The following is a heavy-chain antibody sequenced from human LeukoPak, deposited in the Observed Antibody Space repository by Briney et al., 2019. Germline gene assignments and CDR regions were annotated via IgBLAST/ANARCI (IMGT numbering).Heavy chain of an antibody. D-gene: IGHD3-10*01. Sequence: ASVKVSCKASGYTFTSYDINWVRQATGQGLEWKGWMNPNSGNTGYAQKFQGRVTMTRNTSISTAYMELSSLRSEDTAVYYCARALTVYYYGSGSLTPGYWGQGTLVTVSS. CDR3: ARALTVYYYGSGSLTPGY. J-gene: IGHJ4*02. CDR1: GYTFTSYD. CDR2: MNPNSGNT. V-gene: IGHV1-8*01.